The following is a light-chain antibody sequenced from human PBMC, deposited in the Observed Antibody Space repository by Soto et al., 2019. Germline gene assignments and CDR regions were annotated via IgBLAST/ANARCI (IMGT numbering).Light chain of an antibody. V-gene: IGKV3-20*01. Sequence: EVVFTQSPDTLSFSPGETATLSCRASQSLRATYVAWYQQRPGQAPRLLIYGASFRATGIPARFSGRGSGTDFTLSISRLEPEDFAVYYCQQYVTSPRTFGQGTKVDIK. CDR3: QQYVTSPRT. J-gene: IGKJ1*01. CDR1: QSLRATY. CDR2: GAS.